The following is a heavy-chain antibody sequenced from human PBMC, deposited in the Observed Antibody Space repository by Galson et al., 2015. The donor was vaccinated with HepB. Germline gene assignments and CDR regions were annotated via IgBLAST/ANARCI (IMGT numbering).Heavy chain of an antibody. CDR3: ARIHSSGWPDY. CDR1: GFSLSTRGMR. J-gene: IGHJ4*02. V-gene: IGHV2-70*04. CDR2: IDWDDDK. D-gene: IGHD6-19*01. Sequence: PALVKPTQTLTLTCTFSGFSLSTRGMRVSWIRQPPGKALEWLARIDWDDDKFYSTSQKTRLTISKDTSKNQVVLTMTNMDPVDTATYYCARIHSSGWPDYWGQGTLVTVSS.